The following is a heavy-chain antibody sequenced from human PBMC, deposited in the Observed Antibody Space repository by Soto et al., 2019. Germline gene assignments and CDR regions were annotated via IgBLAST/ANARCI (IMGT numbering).Heavy chain of an antibody. CDR3: ARANYYGSPGDFDY. CDR1: GFTFSSYA. J-gene: IGHJ4*02. D-gene: IGHD3-10*01. V-gene: IGHV3-48*01. CDR2: ISSSSSTI. Sequence: GGSLRLSCAASGFTFSSYAMNWVRQAPGKGLEWVSYISSSSSTIYYADSVKGRFTISRDNAKNSLYLQMNSLRAEDTAVYYCARANYYGSPGDFDYWGQGTLVTVSS.